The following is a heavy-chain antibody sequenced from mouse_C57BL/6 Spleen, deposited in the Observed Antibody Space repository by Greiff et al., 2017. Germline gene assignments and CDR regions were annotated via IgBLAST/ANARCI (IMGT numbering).Heavy chain of an antibody. D-gene: IGHD2-5*01. J-gene: IGHJ4*01. CDR3: ASYSKSSDYAMDY. CDR1: GYTFTSYW. CDR2: INPSSGYT. V-gene: IGHV1-7*01. Sequence: QVQLQQSGAELAKPGASVKLSCKASGYTFTSYWMHWVKQRPGQGLEWIGYINPSSGYTKYNQKFKDKATLTADKSSSTAYMQLSSLTYEDSAVYYCASYSKSSDYAMDYWGQGTSVTVSS.